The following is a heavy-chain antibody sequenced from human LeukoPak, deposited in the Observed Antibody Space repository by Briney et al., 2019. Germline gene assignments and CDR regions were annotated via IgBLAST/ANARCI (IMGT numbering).Heavy chain of an antibody. CDR3: ARQEDILTGLVYYYYSYYMDV. V-gene: IGHV4-39*01. Sequence: KPSETLSLTYTVSGGSLSSSNYYWGWIRQPPGTGLEWIGTIYYTGSTYYNPSLKGRVTICVDTSNNQFSLKQSSVTAADTAVYCCARQEDILTGLVYYYYSYYMDVWGKGTTVTISS. J-gene: IGHJ6*03. CDR2: IYYTGST. CDR1: GGSLSSSNYY. D-gene: IGHD3-9*01.